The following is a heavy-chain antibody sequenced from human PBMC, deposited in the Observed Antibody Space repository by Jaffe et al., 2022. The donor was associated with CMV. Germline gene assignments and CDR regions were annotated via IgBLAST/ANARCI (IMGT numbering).Heavy chain of an antibody. CDR3: ARGGAADHYYYYYMDV. D-gene: IGHD6-13*01. V-gene: IGHV1-2*04. J-gene: IGHJ6*03. CDR2: INPNSGGT. Sequence: QVQLVQSGAEVKKPGASVKVSCKASGYTFTGYYMHWVRQAPGQGLEWMGWINPNSGGTNYAQKFQGWVTMTRDTSISTAYMELSRLRSDDTAVYYCARGGAADHYYYYYMDVWGKGTTVTVSS. CDR1: GYTFTGYY.